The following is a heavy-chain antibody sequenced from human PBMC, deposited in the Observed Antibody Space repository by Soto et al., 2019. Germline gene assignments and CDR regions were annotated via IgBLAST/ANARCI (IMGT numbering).Heavy chain of an antibody. J-gene: IGHJ4*02. V-gene: IGHV4-31*03. Sequence: ASETLSLTCTVSCGSISSGTYFWSWIRQHPRKGLEWIGYSHSSGDTYYNPSLKSRLTISVDTSKNQFSLKLSAVTAADTAVYYCVREIRLAWPKFYFDSWGQGTLVTVSS. CDR1: CGSISSGTYF. D-gene: IGHD5-12*01. CDR2: SHSSGDT. CDR3: VREIRLAWPKFYFDS.